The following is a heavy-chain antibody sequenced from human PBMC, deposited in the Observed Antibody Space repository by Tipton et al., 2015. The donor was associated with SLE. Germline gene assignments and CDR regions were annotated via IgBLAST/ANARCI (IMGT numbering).Heavy chain of an antibody. CDR3: AKDLVPLETGGDY. J-gene: IGHJ4*02. Sequence: SLRLSCAASGFTFSSYSMNWVRQAPGKGLEWVSSISSSSSYIYYADSVKGRFTISRDNSKNTLYLQMNSLRAEDTAVYYCAKDLVPLETGGDYWGQGTLVTVSS. V-gene: IGHV3-21*01. CDR1: GFTFSSYS. CDR2: ISSSSSYI. D-gene: IGHD3-10*01.